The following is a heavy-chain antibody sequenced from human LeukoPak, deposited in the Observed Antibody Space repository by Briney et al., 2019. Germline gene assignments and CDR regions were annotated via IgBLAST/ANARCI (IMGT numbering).Heavy chain of an antibody. D-gene: IGHD3-10*01. J-gene: IGHJ4*02. CDR2: ISYDGSNK. CDR3: ARSRGFGELLPFDH. Sequence: GGSLRLSCAASGFTFSSYAMHWVRQAPGKGLEWVAVISYDGSNKYYADSVKGRFTISRDNPRSTVYLQLNSLTAEDTAIYYCARSRGFGELLPFDHWGRGALVTVSS. CDR1: GFTFSSYA. V-gene: IGHV3-30-3*01.